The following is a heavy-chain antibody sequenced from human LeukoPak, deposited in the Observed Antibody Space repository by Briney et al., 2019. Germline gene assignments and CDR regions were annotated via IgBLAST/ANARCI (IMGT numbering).Heavy chain of an antibody. V-gene: IGHV3-30*03. CDR3: ALGYSGNYYFDY. CDR1: GFTFSNYG. J-gene: IGHJ4*02. Sequence: GGSLRLSCAASGFTFSNYGMHWVRQAPGKGLEWVAVISYDGSNQNYVDSVKGRFTISRDNSKNTLYVQMNSLRAEDTAVYYCALGYSGNYYFDYWGQGTLVTVSS. D-gene: IGHD1-26*01. CDR2: ISYDGSNQ.